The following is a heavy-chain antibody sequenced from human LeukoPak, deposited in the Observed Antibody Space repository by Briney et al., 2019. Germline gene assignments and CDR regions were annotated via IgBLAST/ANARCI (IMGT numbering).Heavy chain of an antibody. CDR3: ATDRGWRTSGYYLYYFEY. D-gene: IGHD3-3*01. V-gene: IGHV3-74*01. CDR2: INTDGSIT. J-gene: IGHJ4*02. Sequence: AGGSLRLSCAASGFTFSDYWIHWVRQAPGKGLVWVSRINTDGSITNYADSVKGRFSISRDNAKNTLYLQMSSLRAEDTAVYYCATDRGWRTSGYYLYYFEYWGQGTLVTYSS. CDR1: GFTFSDYW.